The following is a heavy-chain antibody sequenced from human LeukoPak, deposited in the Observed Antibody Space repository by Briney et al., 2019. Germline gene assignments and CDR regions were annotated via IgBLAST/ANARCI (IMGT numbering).Heavy chain of an antibody. Sequence: SETLSLTCTASGGSISSYYWSWIRQPPGKGLEWIGYIYYSGSTNYNPSLKSRVTISVDTSKNQFSLKLSSVTAADTAVYYCARDGRYYYGSGSYYYFDYWGQGTLVTVSS. CDR2: IYYSGST. D-gene: IGHD3-10*01. CDR1: GGSISSYY. J-gene: IGHJ4*02. V-gene: IGHV4-59*01. CDR3: ARDGRYYYGSGSYYYFDY.